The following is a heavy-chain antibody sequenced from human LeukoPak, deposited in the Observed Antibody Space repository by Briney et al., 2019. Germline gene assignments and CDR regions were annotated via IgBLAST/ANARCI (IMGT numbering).Heavy chain of an antibody. V-gene: IGHV3-30*02. CDR3: AKDHYSNSPPDY. CDR2: IRYDGSNK. CDR1: GFTFSSYG. D-gene: IGHD6-13*01. Sequence: GGSLRLSCAASGFTFSSYGMHWVRQAPGKGLEWVAFIRYDGSNKYYADSVKGRFTISRDNSKNTLYLQMNSLRAEDTAVYYCAKDHYSNSPPDYWGQGTLVTVSS. J-gene: IGHJ4*02.